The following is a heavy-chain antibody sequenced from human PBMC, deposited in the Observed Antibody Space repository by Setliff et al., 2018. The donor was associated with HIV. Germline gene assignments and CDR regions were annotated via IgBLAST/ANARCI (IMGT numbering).Heavy chain of an antibody. CDR3: ARARGRAQLSYYFDY. Sequence: PSETLSLTCAVYGGSFSGYYWSWVRQPPGRGLEWIGYVSYSGSTSYNPTPNSRVTMSVDTSRDQFSLKLSSVTAADTAVYYCARARGRAQLSYYFDYWGQGRLVTVSS. J-gene: IGHJ4*02. CDR2: VSYSGST. D-gene: IGHD2-2*01. CDR1: GGSFSGYY. V-gene: IGHV4-34*11.